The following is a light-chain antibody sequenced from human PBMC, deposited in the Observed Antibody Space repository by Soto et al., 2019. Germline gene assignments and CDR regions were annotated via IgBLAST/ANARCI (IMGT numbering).Light chain of an antibody. Sequence: EIVLTQSPGTLSLSPGERATLSCRASQSVSSSYLAWYQQKPGQAPRLLIYGASSRATGIPDRFSGSGSGTDFPLTISRLEPEDFAVYYCQQYGSSPGYTFVQGTKLEIK. CDR3: QQYGSSPGYT. CDR1: QSVSSSY. CDR2: GAS. V-gene: IGKV3-20*01. J-gene: IGKJ2*01.